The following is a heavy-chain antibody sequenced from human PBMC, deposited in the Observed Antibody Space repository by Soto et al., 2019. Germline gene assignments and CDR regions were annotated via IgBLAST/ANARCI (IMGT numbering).Heavy chain of an antibody. CDR3: ARTEMRY. Sequence: EVQLVESGGGLVQPGGSLRLSCAASGFTFSSYSMNWVRQAPGKGLEWVSYINSGSNTIYYADSVKGRFTISRDNAKNALYLQMNSLRDEDTAVYYCARTEMRYWGQGTLVTVSS. J-gene: IGHJ4*02. CDR1: GFTFSSYS. V-gene: IGHV3-48*02. CDR2: INSGSNTI.